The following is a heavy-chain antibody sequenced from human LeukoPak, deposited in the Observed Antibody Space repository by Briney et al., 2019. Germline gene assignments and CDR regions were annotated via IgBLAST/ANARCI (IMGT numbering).Heavy chain of an antibody. D-gene: IGHD3-22*01. CDR2: IYYSGST. J-gene: IGHJ3*02. CDR1: GGSISSGGYY. CDR3: ARDGNYYDSSGYYPKEAFDI. Sequence: SQTLSLTCTVSGGSISSGGYYWSWIRQHPGKGPEWIGYIYYSGSTYYNPSLKSRVTISVDTSKNQFSLKLSSVTAADTAVYYCARDGNYYDSSGYYPKEAFDIWGQGTMVTVSS. V-gene: IGHV4-31*03.